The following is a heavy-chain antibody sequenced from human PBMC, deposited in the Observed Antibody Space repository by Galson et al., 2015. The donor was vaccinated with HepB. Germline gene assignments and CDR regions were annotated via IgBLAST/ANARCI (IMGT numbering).Heavy chain of an antibody. D-gene: IGHD1-26*01. Sequence: SVKVSCKVSGYTLTELSMHWVRQAPGKGLEWMGGFDPEDGETIYAQKFQGRVTMTEDTSTDTAYMELSSLRSEDTAVYYCATATPISTGATYYYYYGMDVWGQGTTVTVSS. CDR3: ATATPISTGATYYYYYGMDV. CDR1: GYTLTELS. J-gene: IGHJ6*02. CDR2: FDPEDGET. V-gene: IGHV1-24*01.